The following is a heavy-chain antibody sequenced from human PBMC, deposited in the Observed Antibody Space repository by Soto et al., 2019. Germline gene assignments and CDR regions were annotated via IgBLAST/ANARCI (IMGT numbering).Heavy chain of an antibody. V-gene: IGHV4-39*01. D-gene: IGHD1-26*01. J-gene: IGHJ4*02. CDR2: IYYSGST. Sequence: SETLSLTCTVSGGSISSSSYYWGWIRQPPGKGLEWIGSIYYSGSTYYNPSLKSRVTISVDTSKNQFSLKLSSVTAADTAVYYCARSIVGATPFVYADRVFDYWGQGTLVTVSS. CDR3: ARSIVGATPFVYADRVFDY. CDR1: GGSISSSSYY.